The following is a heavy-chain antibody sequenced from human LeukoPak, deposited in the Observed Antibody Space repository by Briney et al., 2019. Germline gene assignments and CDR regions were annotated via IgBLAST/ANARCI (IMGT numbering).Heavy chain of an antibody. J-gene: IGHJ2*01. CDR1: GGSISSYY. CDR2: IYYSGST. CDR3: ARHPPYYYDSSGYWGNWYFDL. Sequence: SETLSLTCTVSGGSISSYYWSWIRQPPGKGLEWIGHIYYSGSTNYNPSLKSRVTISVDTSKNQFSLKLSSVTAADTAVYYCARHPPYYYDSSGYWGNWYFDLWGRGTLVTVSS. V-gene: IGHV4-59*08. D-gene: IGHD3-22*01.